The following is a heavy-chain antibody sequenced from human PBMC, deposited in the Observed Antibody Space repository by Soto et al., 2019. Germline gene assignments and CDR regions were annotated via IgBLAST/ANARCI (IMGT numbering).Heavy chain of an antibody. CDR1: TFSINRRYS. D-gene: IGHD6-19*01. V-gene: IGHV4-38-2*02. J-gene: IGHJ4*02. Sequence: PSETLSLTCNVSTFSINRRYSCCFIRHPPGKELGWFTSIDNSVNTHYKTSLKSRDTISVDTSHKPFSLRLTCLSVADTAIYYWASNTSGRYCDYLCPGTLVTVSS. CDR3: ASNTSGRYCDY. CDR2: IDNSVNT.